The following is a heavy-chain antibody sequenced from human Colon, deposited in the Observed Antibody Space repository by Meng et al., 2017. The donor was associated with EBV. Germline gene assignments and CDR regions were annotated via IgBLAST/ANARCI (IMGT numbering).Heavy chain of an antibody. V-gene: IGHV4-39*07. CDR2: IFYSGNT. D-gene: IGHD3-16*01. Sequence: HLHWQEPGPGLLKPSETLSLTCSVSGDSITTNGYYWGWIRQSPGKGLEWIGSIFYSGNTYFNPSLKTRVTISVDTSKNQFSLKLSSVTAADTAIYYCARERGGVTRDFDSWGQGALVTVSS. CDR3: ARERGGVTRDFDS. CDR1: GDSITTNGYY. J-gene: IGHJ4*02.